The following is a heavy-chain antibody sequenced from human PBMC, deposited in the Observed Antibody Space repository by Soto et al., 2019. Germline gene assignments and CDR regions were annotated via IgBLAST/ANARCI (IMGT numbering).Heavy chain of an antibody. D-gene: IGHD3-3*01. J-gene: IGHJ4*02. CDR1: GGSIRSSSSY. V-gene: IGHV4-39*01. CDR2: INYSGST. CDR3: GKTGFWSGYRVVDY. Sequence: PSETLSLTCTVSGGSIRSSSSYWGWIRQPPGKGLEWIGSINYSGSTYYNPSLKSRITISVDTSKNQFSLKLSSVTAADTAVYFCGKTGFWSGYRVVDYWGQGTLVTVSS.